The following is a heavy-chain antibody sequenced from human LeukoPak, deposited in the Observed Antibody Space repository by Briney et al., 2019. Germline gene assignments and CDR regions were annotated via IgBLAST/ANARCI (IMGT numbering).Heavy chain of an antibody. J-gene: IGHJ5*02. V-gene: IGHV4-61*01. CDR3: ARERDSTYYAQGLFHL. CDR2: IYYTGTT. D-gene: IGHD3-16*01. Sequence: SETLSLTCTVSGGSISSGSYYWSWIRQSPGKGLEWIGHIYYTGTTKYNPSLTSRVTISVDTSKNQVSLKLSSVTAADTAVYYCARERDSTYYAQGLFHLWGQGILVTVSS. CDR1: GGSISSGSYY.